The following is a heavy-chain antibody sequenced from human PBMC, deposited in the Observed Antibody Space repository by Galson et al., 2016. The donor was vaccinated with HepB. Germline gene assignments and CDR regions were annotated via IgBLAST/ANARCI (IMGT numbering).Heavy chain of an antibody. Sequence: SETLSLTCTVSGGSINSATYSWGWIRQPPGKGLEWIGNIYYTGSTLYGPTLKSRVDMSLDTSKNQFSLKVNSVTAADTAVYYCARVRSTLVRGVSEREGGFTMDVWGQGTTVTVSS. D-gene: IGHD3-10*01. CDR1: GGSINSATYS. CDR2: IYYTGST. J-gene: IGHJ6*02. CDR3: ARVRSTLVRGVSEREGGFTMDV. V-gene: IGHV4-39*07.